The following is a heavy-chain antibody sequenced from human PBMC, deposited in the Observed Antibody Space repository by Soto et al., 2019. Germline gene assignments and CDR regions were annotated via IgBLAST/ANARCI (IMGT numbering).Heavy chain of an antibody. J-gene: IGHJ4*02. V-gene: IGHV3-48*03. D-gene: IGHD7-27*01. CDR2: ISSSGSTI. CDR1: GFTFSSYE. CDR3: ARDRIQTLNWGGLDY. Sequence: EVQLVESGGGLVQPGGSLRLSCAASGFTFSSYEMNWVRQAPGKGLEWVSYISSSGSTIYYADSVKGRFTISRDNAKNSLYLQMNSLRAEDTAVYYCARDRIQTLNWGGLDYGGQGTLVTVSS.